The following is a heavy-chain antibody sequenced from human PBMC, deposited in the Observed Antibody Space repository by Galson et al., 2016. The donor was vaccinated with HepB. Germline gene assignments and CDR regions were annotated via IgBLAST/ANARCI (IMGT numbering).Heavy chain of an antibody. CDR3: VRDDYSGGRGSPDY. CDR2: INRYGATT. CDR1: GFFFSGRA. D-gene: IGHD4/OR15-4a*01. J-gene: IGHJ4*02. V-gene: IGHV3-23*01. Sequence: SLRLSCAASGFFFSGRAMSWVRQAPGKGLEWVSGINRYGATTGYAASVKGRFTISRDNSNNTLYLQMNSLTTEDTAVYYCVRDDYSGGRGSPDYWGQGTLVTVSS.